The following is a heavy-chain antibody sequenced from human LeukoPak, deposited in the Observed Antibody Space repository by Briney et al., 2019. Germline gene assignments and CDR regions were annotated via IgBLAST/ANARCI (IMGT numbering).Heavy chain of an antibody. CDR3: ARDHWRAYGSGNTRYYGMDV. CDR1: GYTFTSYA. D-gene: IGHD3-10*01. J-gene: IGHJ6*02. V-gene: IGHV1-3*01. CDR2: INAGNGNT. Sequence: ASVKVSCKASGYTFTSYAMHWVRQAPGQRLEWMGWINAGNGNTKYSQKFQGRVTITRDTSASTAYMELSSLRSEDTAVYYCARDHWRAYGSGNTRYYGMDVWGQGTTVTVSS.